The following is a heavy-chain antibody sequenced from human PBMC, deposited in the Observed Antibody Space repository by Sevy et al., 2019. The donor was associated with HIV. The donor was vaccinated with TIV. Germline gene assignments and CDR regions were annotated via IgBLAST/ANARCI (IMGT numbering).Heavy chain of an antibody. D-gene: IGHD2-8*02. CDR2: IIPIFGTA. CDR1: GGTFSSYA. J-gene: IGHJ6*02. V-gene: IGHV1-69*13. Sequence: ASVKVSCKASGGTFSSYAISWVRQAPGQGLEWMGGIIPIFGTANYAQKFQGRVTITADESTNTAYMELSSLRSEDTAVYYWARIGYCTGGVCYGDYYYGMDVWGQGTTVTASS. CDR3: ARIGYCTGGVCYGDYYYGMDV.